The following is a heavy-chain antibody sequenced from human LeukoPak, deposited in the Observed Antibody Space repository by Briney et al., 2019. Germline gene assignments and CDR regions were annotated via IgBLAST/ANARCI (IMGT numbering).Heavy chain of an antibody. CDR1: GGSISSYY. D-gene: IGHD3-10*01. CDR3: ASHTPYGHFDY. Sequence: SETLSLTCTVSGGSISSYYWSWIRQPPGKGLEWIGYIYYSGSTNYNPSLKSRVTISVDTSKNQFSLKLSSVTAADTAVYYCASHTPYGHFDYWGQGNLVTVSS. V-gene: IGHV4-59*12. CDR2: IYYSGST. J-gene: IGHJ4*02.